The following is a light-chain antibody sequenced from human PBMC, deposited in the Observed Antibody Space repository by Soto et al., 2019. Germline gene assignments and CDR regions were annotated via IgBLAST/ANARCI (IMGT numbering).Light chain of an antibody. Sequence: EIVMTQSPATLSVSPGERATLFCRASQNVGTSLAWYQQIPGQPPRLLIHGASIRATRVPARFTGSGSGTEFTLPISGLQSEDLAVYYCQRYNDWPPWTFGQGTKVEIK. CDR1: QNVGTS. CDR3: QRYNDWPPWT. V-gene: IGKV3-15*01. J-gene: IGKJ1*01. CDR2: GAS.